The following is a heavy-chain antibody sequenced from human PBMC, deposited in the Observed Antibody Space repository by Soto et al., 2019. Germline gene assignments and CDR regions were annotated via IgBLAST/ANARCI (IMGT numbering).Heavy chain of an antibody. CDR3: ARDDILTGYALSSHGMDV. CDR2: IIPIFGTA. J-gene: IGHJ6*02. Sequence: GASVKVSCKASGGTFSSYAISWVRQAPGQGLEWMGGIIPIFGTANYAQKFQGRVTITADKSTSTAYMDLSSLRSEDTAVYYCARDDILTGYALSSHGMDVWGQGTTVTVSS. D-gene: IGHD3-9*01. CDR1: GGTFSSYA. V-gene: IGHV1-69*06.